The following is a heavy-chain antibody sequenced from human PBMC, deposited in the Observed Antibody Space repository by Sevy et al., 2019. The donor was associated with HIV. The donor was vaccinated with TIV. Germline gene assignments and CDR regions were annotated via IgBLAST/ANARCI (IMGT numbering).Heavy chain of an antibody. CDR3: ARGATYYDILTGYYYAFDI. CDR1: GYTFTSYG. CDR2: ISAYNGNT. J-gene: IGHJ3*02. D-gene: IGHD3-9*01. Sequence: ASVKVSCKASGYTFTSYGISWVRQAPGQGLEWMGWISAYNGNTNYAQKLQGRVTMTTDTSTSTAYTELRSLRSDDTAVYYCARGATYYDILTGYYYAFDIWGQGTMVTVSS. V-gene: IGHV1-18*01.